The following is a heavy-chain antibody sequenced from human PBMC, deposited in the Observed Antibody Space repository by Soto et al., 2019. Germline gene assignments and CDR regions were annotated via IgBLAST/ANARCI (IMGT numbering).Heavy chain of an antibody. CDR3: STRAYDTNGYYRFDP. J-gene: IGHJ5*01. CDR1: GGCVSGQS. Sequence: GSLALTCAVCGGCVSGQSGTWIRQSPGKGLEWIGDINHSGRVNYSPSLKSRVTISLDTSKNQFSLTLSAVTAADTAMYYCSTRAYDTNGYYRFDPWGQGTLVTVSS. D-gene: IGHD3-22*01. V-gene: IGHV4-34*01. CDR2: INHSGRV.